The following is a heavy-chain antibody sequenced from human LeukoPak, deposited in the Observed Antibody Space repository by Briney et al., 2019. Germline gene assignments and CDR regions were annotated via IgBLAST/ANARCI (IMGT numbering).Heavy chain of an antibody. J-gene: IGHJ4*02. Sequence: GGSLRLSCAASGFTFSSYEMNWVRQAPGKGLEWVSYISTSGRSIYYADSVKGRFTISRDNAKNSLYLQMNSLRDEDTAVYYCAGAYCGGGFCYSGFDFWGQGTLVTVSS. CDR1: GFTFSSYE. CDR2: ISTSGRSI. CDR3: AGAYCGGGFCYSGFDF. D-gene: IGHD2-15*01. V-gene: IGHV3-48*03.